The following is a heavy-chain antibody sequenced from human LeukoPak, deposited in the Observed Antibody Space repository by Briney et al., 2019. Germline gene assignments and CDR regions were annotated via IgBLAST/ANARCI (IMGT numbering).Heavy chain of an antibody. CDR2: MNPNSGNT. Sequence: ASVKVSCKASGYTFTSYDINWVRQATGQGLEWMGWMNPNSGNTGYAQKFQGRVTMTRNTSISTAYMGLSSLRSEDTAVYYCARTDYDFWSGYSSGTDYWGQGTLVTVSS. V-gene: IGHV1-8*01. J-gene: IGHJ4*02. D-gene: IGHD3-3*01. CDR1: GYTFTSYD. CDR3: ARTDYDFWSGYSSGTDY.